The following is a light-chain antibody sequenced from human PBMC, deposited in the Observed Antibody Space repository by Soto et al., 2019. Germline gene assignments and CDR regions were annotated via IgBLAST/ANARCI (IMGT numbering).Light chain of an antibody. CDR2: END. CDR3: GTWDNGLSAVV. Sequence: QSVLTQPPSVSAAPGQTITISCSGSDSNIWYNSVSWYQQLPGTAPKLLISENDERPSDLPDRFSASKSGTSATLGITGLQTGDEATYFCGTWDNGLSAVVFGGGTKLTVL. V-gene: IGLV1-51*02. CDR1: DSNIWYNS. J-gene: IGLJ2*01.